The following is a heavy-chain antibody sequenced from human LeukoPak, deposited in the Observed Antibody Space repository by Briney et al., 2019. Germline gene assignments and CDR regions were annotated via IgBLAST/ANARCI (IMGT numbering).Heavy chain of an antibody. V-gene: IGHV3-53*01. CDR1: GFTFSNYA. CDR3: ARDGYGNNYMDV. D-gene: IGHD1/OR15-1a*01. CDR2: IYSGGTT. J-gene: IGHJ6*03. Sequence: GRTLRLSCAASGFTFSNYAMSWVRQAPGKGLEWVSVIYSGGTTYYADSVKGRFTISRDNSKNTLSLQMNNLRVEDTAVYYCARDGYGNNYMDVWGKGTTVTVSS.